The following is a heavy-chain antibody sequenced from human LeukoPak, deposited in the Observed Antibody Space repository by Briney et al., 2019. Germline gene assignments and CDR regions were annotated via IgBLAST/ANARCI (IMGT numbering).Heavy chain of an antibody. CDR2: VYYSGST. Sequence: SETLSLTCTVSGDSISSSRYYWGWIRQPPGKGLEWIGTVYYSGSTYYNPSLQSRVTISVDTSKSQFSLKLSSVTAADTAVYYCARDFGYCSSTSCFNWFDPWGQGTLVTVSS. D-gene: IGHD2-2*03. CDR1: GDSISSSRYY. J-gene: IGHJ5*02. CDR3: ARDFGYCSSTSCFNWFDP. V-gene: IGHV4-39*07.